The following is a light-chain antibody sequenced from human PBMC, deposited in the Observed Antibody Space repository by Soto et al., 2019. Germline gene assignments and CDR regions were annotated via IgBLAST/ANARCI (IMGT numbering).Light chain of an antibody. CDR1: SSDVGAYNY. CDR2: EVN. V-gene: IGLV2-8*01. CDR3: SSYGGPNNSNYV. J-gene: IGLJ1*01. Sequence: QSALTQPTSASGSAGESVTISCTGTSSDVGAYNYVSWYQQHPGKAPKLMISEVNKRPSGVPDRFSGSKSGNTASLTVSGLQPEDEADYYCSSYGGPNNSNYVFGTGTKVTV.